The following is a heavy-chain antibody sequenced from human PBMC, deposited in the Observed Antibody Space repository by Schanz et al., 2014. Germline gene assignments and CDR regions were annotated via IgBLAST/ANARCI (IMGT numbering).Heavy chain of an antibody. D-gene: IGHD4-17*01. Sequence: QVQLVQSGDEVKKPGASVKVSCKTSGYTFSDYGITWVRQAPGQGLEWVGWISPYTGNTHYFDKMEGRVTMTTDTSTSTAYMELRSLRSDDTAMYYCARGYGDSPTDFWGQGTLVNVSS. CDR1: GYTFSDYG. J-gene: IGHJ4*02. CDR2: ISPYTGNT. CDR3: ARGYGDSPTDF. V-gene: IGHV1-18*01.